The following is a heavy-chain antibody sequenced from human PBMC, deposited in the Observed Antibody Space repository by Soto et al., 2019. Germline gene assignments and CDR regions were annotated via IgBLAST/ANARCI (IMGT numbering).Heavy chain of an antibody. D-gene: IGHD3-10*01. V-gene: IGHV3-33*01. Sequence: VGSLRLSCAAPGFTFSSYGMHWVRQAPGKGLEWVALIWYDGSKKYYADSVKGRFTISRDDSKNTLYLQMDSLRAEGTAVYYCARGSEGNAFDIWGQGTLVTVSS. CDR3: ARGSEGNAFDI. CDR1: GFTFSSYG. J-gene: IGHJ3*02. CDR2: IWYDGSKK.